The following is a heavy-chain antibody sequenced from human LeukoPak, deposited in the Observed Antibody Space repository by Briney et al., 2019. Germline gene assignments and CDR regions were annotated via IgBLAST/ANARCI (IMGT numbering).Heavy chain of an antibody. Sequence: DPSETLSLTCSVSGASVTTSKTYWGCIPQPPGKGLEWTGTAYYGGSSYYKPSLKSRVTISFDTTKNHFSLTLASVTAADTAVYYCARLAGLGRWLQFTHWGQGILVTVSS. CDR2: AYYGGSS. D-gene: IGHD5-24*01. J-gene: IGHJ1*01. CDR1: GASVTTSKTY. V-gene: IGHV4-39*02. CDR3: ARLAGLGRWLQFTH.